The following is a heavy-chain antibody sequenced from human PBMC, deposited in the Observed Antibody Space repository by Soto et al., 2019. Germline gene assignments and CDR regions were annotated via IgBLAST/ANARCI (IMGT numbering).Heavy chain of an antibody. J-gene: IGHJ6*02. D-gene: IGHD1-26*01. Sequence: GGSLRLSCAASGFTFSRYWIHWVRQAPGKGLVWVARSNSDGSVTRYADSVKGRFTISRDNAKNTVYLEMNSLRDEDTAVYYCARMYSGSAYYGMDVWGHGT. CDR1: GFTFSRYW. CDR3: ARMYSGSAYYGMDV. CDR2: SNSDGSVT. V-gene: IGHV3-74*01.